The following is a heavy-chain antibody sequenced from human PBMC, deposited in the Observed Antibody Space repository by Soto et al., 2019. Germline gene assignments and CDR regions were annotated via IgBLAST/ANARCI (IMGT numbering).Heavy chain of an antibody. CDR2: ISSSSSTI. V-gene: IGHV3-48*02. CDR3: ARDRLYGGYYRVYFDY. Sequence: GGSLRLSCAASGFTFSSYSMNWVRQAPGKGLEWVSYISSSSSTIYYADSVKGRFTISRDNAKNSLYLQMNSLRDEDTAVYYCARDRLYGGYYRVYFDYWGQGTLVTVSS. J-gene: IGHJ4*02. D-gene: IGHD3-3*01. CDR1: GFTFSSYS.